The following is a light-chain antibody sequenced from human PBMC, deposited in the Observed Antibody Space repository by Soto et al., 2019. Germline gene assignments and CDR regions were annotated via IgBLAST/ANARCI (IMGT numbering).Light chain of an antibody. CDR1: SSDVGGYNY. J-gene: IGLJ2*01. CDR2: EVR. V-gene: IGLV2-14*01. Sequence: QSALTQPASVSGSPGQSITISCTGTSSDVGGYNYVSWYQQHPGKAPKFMIYEVRNRPSGVSNRFSGSKSGNTASLTISGLQAEDEADYYCSSYTSSSFVIFGGGTKLTVL. CDR3: SSYTSSSFVI.